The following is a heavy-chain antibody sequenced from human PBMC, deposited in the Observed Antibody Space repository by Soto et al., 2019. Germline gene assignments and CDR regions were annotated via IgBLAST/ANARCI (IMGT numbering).Heavy chain of an antibody. CDR1: GGSVSSGSYY. CDR3: ARRSLLYDAFDI. Sequence: PSETLSLTCTVSGGSVSSGSYYWSWIRQPPGKGLEWIGYIYYSGSTNYNPSLKSRVTISVDTSKNQFSLKLSSVTAADTAVYYCARRSLLYDAFDIWGQGXMVTV. D-gene: IGHD1-26*01. V-gene: IGHV4-61*01. J-gene: IGHJ3*02. CDR2: IYYSGST.